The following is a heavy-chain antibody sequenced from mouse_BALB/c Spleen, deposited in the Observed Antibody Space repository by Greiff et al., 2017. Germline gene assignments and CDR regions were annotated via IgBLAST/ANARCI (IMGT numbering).Heavy chain of an antibody. CDR2: INPSTGYT. D-gene: IGHD1-1*02. CDR3: ERRGVAGAGYFDV. J-gene: IGHJ1*01. V-gene: IGHV1-7*01. Sequence: QVQLQQSGAELAKPGASVKLSCKASGYTFTSYWMSWVNQRPGQGLEWIGYINPSTGYTEYNQKFKDKGTLTADKSSSTDYMQLSSLTSEDSAVYYCERRGVAGAGYFDVWGAGTTVTVSS. CDR1: GYTFTSYW.